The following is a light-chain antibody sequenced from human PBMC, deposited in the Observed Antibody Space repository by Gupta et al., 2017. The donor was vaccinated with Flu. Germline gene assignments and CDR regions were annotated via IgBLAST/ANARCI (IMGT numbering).Light chain of an antibody. CDR1: QSISIY. CDR3: QQTDSTPRT. J-gene: IGKJ1*01. V-gene: IGKV1-39*01. Sequence: DIQMTQSPSSLSASVGDRVTITCRTSQSISIYLNWYQQKSGKAPKLLISAASSLQSGVPSRFSGSGSGTDFTLTISRLQPEDFATYYCQQTDSTPRTFGQGTKVEIK. CDR2: AAS.